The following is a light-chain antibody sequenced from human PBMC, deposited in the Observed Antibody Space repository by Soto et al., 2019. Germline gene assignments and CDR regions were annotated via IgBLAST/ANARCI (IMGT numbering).Light chain of an antibody. J-gene: IGKJ5*01. V-gene: IGKV2-28*01. Sequence: DIVMTQSPLSLPVTPGEPASISCRSSQSLQHSNGYNYLDWYFXKPGQSXXLXIHLASNRASGVPVRFSGSGSGTDFTLNISSVEAEDVGLYXGXQGVQLPPITFGQGTRLENK. CDR2: LAS. CDR1: QSLQHSNGYNY. CDR3: XQGVQLPPIT.